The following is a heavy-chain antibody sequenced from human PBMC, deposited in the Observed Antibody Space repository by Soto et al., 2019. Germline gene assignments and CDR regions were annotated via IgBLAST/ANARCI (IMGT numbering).Heavy chain of an antibody. CDR2: ISYDGTDR. D-gene: IGHD3-22*01. V-gene: IGHV3-30-3*01. CDR3: AREPLYDTLDY. J-gene: IGHJ4*02. CDR1: GFTFSNYP. Sequence: PGGSLRLSCAASGFTFSNYPIHWVRQAPGKGLEWLAFISYDGTDRNYADSVKGRFTISRDNSKNTVYLQMSSLRAEDTAVYYCAREPLYDTLDYWGQGTLVTVSS.